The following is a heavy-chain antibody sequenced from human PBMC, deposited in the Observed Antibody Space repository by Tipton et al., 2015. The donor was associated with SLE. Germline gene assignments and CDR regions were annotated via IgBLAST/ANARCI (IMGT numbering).Heavy chain of an antibody. CDR2: IYNSEST. V-gene: IGHV4-59*11. CDR3: ARVLWGSAGTFDY. Sequence: GLVKPSETLSLTCTVSGGPISGHSWSWIRQPPGKGLEWIGYIYNSESTHYNPSFKSRVAMSVDKSKNHFFLELTSVTAADTAVYYCARVLWGSAGTFDYWGQGALVPVTS. J-gene: IGHJ4*02. D-gene: IGHD6-19*01. CDR1: GGPISGHS.